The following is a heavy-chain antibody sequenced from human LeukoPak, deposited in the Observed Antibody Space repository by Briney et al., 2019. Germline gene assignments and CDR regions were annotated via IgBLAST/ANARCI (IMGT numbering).Heavy chain of an antibody. J-gene: IGHJ5*02. Sequence: GGSLRLSCAASGFTFDDYAMHWVRQAPGKGLEWVSAISGSGGSTYYADSVKGRFTISRDTSKNTLYLQMNSLRAEDTAVYYCARGEAVAGRNWFDPWGQGTLVTVSS. CDR3: ARGEAVAGRNWFDP. CDR2: ISGSGGST. CDR1: GFTFDDYA. V-gene: IGHV3-23*01. D-gene: IGHD6-19*01.